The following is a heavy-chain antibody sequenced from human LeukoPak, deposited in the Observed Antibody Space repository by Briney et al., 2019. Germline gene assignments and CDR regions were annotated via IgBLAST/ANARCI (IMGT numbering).Heavy chain of an antibody. CDR3: ARLTSLGSYDSSLDAFDI. J-gene: IGHJ3*02. CDR2: ISSSSSTI. D-gene: IGHD3-10*01. V-gene: IGHV3-48*04. Sequence: GGSLRLSCAASGFTFSSYSMNWVRQAPGMGLEWVSYISSSSSTIYYADSVKGRFTISRDNAKNSLYLQMNSLRAEDTAVYYCARLTSLGSYDSSLDAFDIWGQGTMVTVSS. CDR1: GFTFSSYS.